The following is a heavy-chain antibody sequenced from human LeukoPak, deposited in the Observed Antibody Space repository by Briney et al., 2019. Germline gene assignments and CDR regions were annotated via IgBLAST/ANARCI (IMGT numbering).Heavy chain of an antibody. CDR3: AKGGRRYYYDSSGYYPRLSAFDI. Sequence: PGGSLRLSCAASGFTFSSYGMHWVRQAPGKGLEWVAVISYDGSNKYYADSVKGRFTISRDNSKNTLYLQMNSLRAEDTAVYYCAKGGRRYYYDSSGYYPRLSAFDIWGQGTMVTVSS. CDR1: GFTFSSYG. J-gene: IGHJ3*02. V-gene: IGHV3-30*18. D-gene: IGHD3-22*01. CDR2: ISYDGSNK.